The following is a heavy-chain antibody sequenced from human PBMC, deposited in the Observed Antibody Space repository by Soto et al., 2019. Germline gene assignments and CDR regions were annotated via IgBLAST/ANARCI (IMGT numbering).Heavy chain of an antibody. CDR2: ISSSSSYI. CDR1: GFTFSSYS. D-gene: IGHD6-19*01. J-gene: IGHJ6*02. CDR3: ARDMVEQWLGIDYYYYYGMDV. V-gene: IGHV3-21*01. Sequence: GGSLRLSCAASGFTFSSYSMNWVRQAPGKGLEWVSSISSSSSYIYYADSVKGRFTISRDNAKNSLYLQMNSLRAEDTAVYYCARDMVEQWLGIDYYYYYGMDVWGQGTTVTVSS.